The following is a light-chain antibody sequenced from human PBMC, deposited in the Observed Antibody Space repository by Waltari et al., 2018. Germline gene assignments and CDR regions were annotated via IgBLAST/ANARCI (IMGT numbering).Light chain of an antibody. Sequence: IRMTQSPSSFSASTGDRVTITCRASQGISSDLAWYQQKPGKATKLLIYAASTLQSGVPSRFSGSRSETHFTLTISCLQSEELATYYCQQYYSYPRTFGQRTKVEIK. J-gene: IGKJ1*01. CDR1: QGISSD. CDR2: AAS. CDR3: QQYYSYPRT. V-gene: IGKV1-8*01.